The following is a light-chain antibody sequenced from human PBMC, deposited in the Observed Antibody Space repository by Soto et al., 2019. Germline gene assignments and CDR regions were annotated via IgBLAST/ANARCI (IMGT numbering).Light chain of an antibody. J-gene: IGKJ5*01. Sequence: EIVMTQSPATLSLSPGERATLSCRASQSVSSSYLAWYQQKPGQAPRLLIYGASSRATGIPDRFSGSGSGTDFTPTISRLEPEDFAVYYCQQYGRSITFGQGTRLEIK. V-gene: IGKV3-20*01. CDR1: QSVSSSY. CDR2: GAS. CDR3: QQYGRSIT.